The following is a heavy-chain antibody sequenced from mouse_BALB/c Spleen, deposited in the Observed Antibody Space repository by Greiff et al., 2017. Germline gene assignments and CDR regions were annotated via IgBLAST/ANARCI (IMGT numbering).Heavy chain of an antibody. Sequence: QVQLKQSGAELVRPGTSVKVSCKASGYAFTNYLIEWVKQRPGQGLEWIGVINPGSGGTNYNEKFKGKATLTADKSSSTAYMQLSSLTSDDSAVYFCARGRHFDVWGAGTTVTVSS. CDR2: INPGSGGT. V-gene: IGHV1-54*03. J-gene: IGHJ1*01. CDR3: ARGRHFDV. CDR1: GYAFTNYL.